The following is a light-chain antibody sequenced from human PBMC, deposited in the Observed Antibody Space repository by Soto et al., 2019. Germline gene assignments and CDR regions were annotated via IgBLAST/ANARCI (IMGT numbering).Light chain of an antibody. CDR2: KTS. J-gene: IGKJ2*01. CDR3: QQYNNSPYP. CDR1: QSFNSW. Sequence: DIQMTQSPSILSASVGDRVTITCRASQSFNSWLAWYQQKPGKAPKLLIYKTSSLESGVPSRFSGSGSGTECTLTISSLQPDDFATYYCQQYNNSPYPFGQGIKLEIK. V-gene: IGKV1-5*03.